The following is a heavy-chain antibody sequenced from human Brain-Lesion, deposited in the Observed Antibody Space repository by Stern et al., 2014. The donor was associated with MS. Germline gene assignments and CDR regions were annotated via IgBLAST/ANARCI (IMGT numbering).Heavy chain of an antibody. Sequence: VQLVQSGAEVKKPGESLKISCKGSGYRFTSNWIGWVRQMPGKGLEWMGIIWPGDSDTSYSPSFQGQVTISADKSISTAYLQWSSLQASDTAMYYCARRGDSSSSGFDYWGQGTLVIVSS. CDR2: IWPGDSDT. CDR3: ARRGDSSSSGFDY. V-gene: IGHV5-51*01. CDR1: GYRFTSNW. J-gene: IGHJ4*02. D-gene: IGHD6-6*01.